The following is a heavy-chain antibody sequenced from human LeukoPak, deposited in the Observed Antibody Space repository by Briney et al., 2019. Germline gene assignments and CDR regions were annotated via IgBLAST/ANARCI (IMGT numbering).Heavy chain of an antibody. CDR2: ITGSSTWT. D-gene: IGHD7-27*01. CDR3: ARELVSLGTGYFDL. V-gene: IGHV3-23*01. J-gene: IGHJ2*01. Sequence: GGSLRLSCEASGFTFGTYGMTWVRQAPGKGLEWVSGITGSSTWTYYADSVRGRFTISRDNSKNTLHLQMNNLTADDTAIYYCARELVSLGTGYFDLWGRGTLITVSS. CDR1: GFTFGTYG.